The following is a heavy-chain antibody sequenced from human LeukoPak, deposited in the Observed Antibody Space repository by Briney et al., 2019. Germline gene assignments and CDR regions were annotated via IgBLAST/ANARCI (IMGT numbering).Heavy chain of an antibody. CDR3: AKGQLVRGYYYYYYMDV. D-gene: IGHD6-13*01. Sequence: PGGSLRLSCAASGFTFDDYAMHWVRQAPGKGLEWVSGISWNSGSIGYADSVKGRFTISRDNAKNSLYLQMNSLRAEDMALYYCAKGQLVRGYYYYYYMDVWGKGTTVTVSS. CDR2: ISWNSGSI. J-gene: IGHJ6*03. CDR1: GFTFDDYA. V-gene: IGHV3-9*03.